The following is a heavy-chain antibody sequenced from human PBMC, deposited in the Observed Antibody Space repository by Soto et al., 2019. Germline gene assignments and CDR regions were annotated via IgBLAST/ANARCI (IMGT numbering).Heavy chain of an antibody. CDR3: ARSPWSGYVYDH. CDR2: SKSDGSST. J-gene: IGHJ5*02. V-gene: IGHV3-74*01. CDR1: GFTFSSYW. Sequence: VHLVESGGGLVQPGGSLRLSCAASGFTFSSYWMHWVRQVPGKGLVWVSRSKSDGSSTNYADSVEGRFTTSRDNAKNALYLQMNSLRAEDTAVYFCARSPWSGYVYDHWGQGTLVTVSS. D-gene: IGHD3-3*01.